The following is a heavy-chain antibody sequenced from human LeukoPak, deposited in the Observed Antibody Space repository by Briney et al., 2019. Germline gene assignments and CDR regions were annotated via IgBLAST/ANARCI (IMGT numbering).Heavy chain of an antibody. D-gene: IGHD1-26*01. V-gene: IGHV1-69*13. CDR2: IIPIFGTA. CDR1: GGTFSSYA. CDR3: ARERGSYLRGAFDI. J-gene: IGHJ3*02. Sequence: SVKVSCKASGGTFSSYAISWVRQAPGQGLEWMGGIIPIFGTANYAQKFQGRVTITADESTSTAYMELSSLRSEDTAVYYCARERGSYLRGAFDIWGQGTMVTVSS.